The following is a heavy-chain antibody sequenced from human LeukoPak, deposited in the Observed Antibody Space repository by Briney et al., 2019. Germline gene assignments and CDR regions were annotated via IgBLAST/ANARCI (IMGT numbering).Heavy chain of an antibody. CDR2: INPSGGST. D-gene: IGHD4-17*01. V-gene: IGHV1-46*03. J-gene: IGHJ4*02. CDR1: GYTFTGYY. Sequence: ASVKVSCKASGYTFTGYYMHWVREAPGQGLEWMGIINPSGGSTSYAQKFQGRVTMTRDTSTSTVYMELSSLRSEDTAVYYCATGDYGDYVAPPFYFDYWGQGTLVTVSS. CDR3: ATGDYGDYVAPPFYFDY.